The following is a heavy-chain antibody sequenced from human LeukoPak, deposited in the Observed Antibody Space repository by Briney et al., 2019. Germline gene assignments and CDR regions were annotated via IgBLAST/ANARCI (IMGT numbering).Heavy chain of an antibody. J-gene: IGHJ4*02. V-gene: IGHV3-48*01. CDR2: ISSSSITI. Sequence: GGSLRLSCAASGFTFSSYSMNWVRQAPGKGLEWVSYISSSSITIYYADSVKGRFTISRDNAKNSLYLQMNSLRADDTAVYYCVRDSQWLVDYWGQGTLVTASS. D-gene: IGHD6-19*01. CDR3: VRDSQWLVDY. CDR1: GFTFSSYS.